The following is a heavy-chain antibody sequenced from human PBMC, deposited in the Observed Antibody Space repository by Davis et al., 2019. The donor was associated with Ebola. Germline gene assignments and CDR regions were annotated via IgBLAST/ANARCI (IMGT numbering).Heavy chain of an antibody. CDR3: AKDMAGRYYDSSGYYFDY. V-gene: IGHV3-23*01. D-gene: IGHD3-22*01. CDR1: GFTFSSYA. Sequence: GESLKISCAASGFTFSSYAMSWVRQAPGKGLEWVSAISGSGGSTYYADSVKGRFTISRDNSKNTLYLQMNSLRAEDTAVYYCAKDMAGRYYDSSGYYFDYWGQGTLVTVSS. J-gene: IGHJ4*02. CDR2: ISGSGGST.